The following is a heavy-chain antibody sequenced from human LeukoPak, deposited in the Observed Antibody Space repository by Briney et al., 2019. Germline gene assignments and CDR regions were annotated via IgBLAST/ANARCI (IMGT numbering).Heavy chain of an antibody. J-gene: IGHJ4*02. CDR3: ARGAHKRDDYGGFFDY. D-gene: IGHD4-23*01. Sequence: GGSLRLSCAASGFTFSNYAMHWVRQAPGKGLEWVAVISYDGSKKDYADSEKGRFTISRDNSKNTLYLQMNSLRAEDTAIYYCARGAHKRDDYGGFFDYWGQGTLVTASS. CDR2: ISYDGSKK. CDR1: GFTFSNYA. V-gene: IGHV3-30*04.